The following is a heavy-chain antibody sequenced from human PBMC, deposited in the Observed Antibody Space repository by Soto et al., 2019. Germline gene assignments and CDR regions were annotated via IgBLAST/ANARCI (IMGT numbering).Heavy chain of an antibody. CDR1: GGTFSSYA. Sequence: GASVKVSCKTSGGTFSSYAISWVRQAPGQGLEWMGGIIPILGTANYAQKFQGRVTITADESTSTAYMELSSLRSEDTAVYYCARGPVVGATSRFDYWGQGTLVTVSS. CDR2: IIPILGTA. CDR3: ARGPVVGATSRFDY. V-gene: IGHV1-69*13. D-gene: IGHD1-26*01. J-gene: IGHJ4*02.